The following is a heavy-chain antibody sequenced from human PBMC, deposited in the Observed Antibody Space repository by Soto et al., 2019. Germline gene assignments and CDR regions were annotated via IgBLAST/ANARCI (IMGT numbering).Heavy chain of an antibody. CDR2: ISVYNGKT. J-gene: IGHJ4*02. V-gene: IGHV1-18*04. D-gene: IGHD6-19*01. CDR1: GYTFTSYG. Sequence: QVQLVQSGAEVKKPGASVKVSCKASGYTFTSYGISWVRQAPGQGLEWMGWISVYNGKTNYAQKFQGRVTMTTDTSTITVYMDLRSLRSDDTAVYYCARDLEQWLVRNDYWGQGTLVTVSS. CDR3: ARDLEQWLVRNDY.